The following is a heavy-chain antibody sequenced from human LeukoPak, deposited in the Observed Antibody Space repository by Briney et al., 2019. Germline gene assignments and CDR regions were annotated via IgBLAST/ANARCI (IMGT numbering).Heavy chain of an antibody. D-gene: IGHD6-6*01. CDR3: ARASAMYSSSSFDY. Sequence: SETLSLTCTVSGGSISSYYWSWIRQPPGKGLEWIGYIYYSGSTNYNPSLKSRVTISVDTSKNQFSLKLSSVTAADTAVYYCARASAMYSSSSFDYWGQGTLVTVFS. CDR2: IYYSGST. V-gene: IGHV4-59*01. CDR1: GGSISSYY. J-gene: IGHJ4*02.